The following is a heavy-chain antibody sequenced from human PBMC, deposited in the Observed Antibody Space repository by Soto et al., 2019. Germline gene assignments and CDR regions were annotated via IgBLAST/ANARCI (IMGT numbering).Heavy chain of an antibody. D-gene: IGHD4-17*01. Sequence: PGGSLRLSCAASGFTFSSYGMHWVRQAPGKGLEWVAVIWYDGSNKYYADSVKGRFTISRDNSKNTLYLQMNSLRAEDTAVYYCARMDYGDYFGYWGQGTLVTVSS. J-gene: IGHJ4*02. CDR1: GFTFSSYG. CDR2: IWYDGSNK. V-gene: IGHV3-33*01. CDR3: ARMDYGDYFGY.